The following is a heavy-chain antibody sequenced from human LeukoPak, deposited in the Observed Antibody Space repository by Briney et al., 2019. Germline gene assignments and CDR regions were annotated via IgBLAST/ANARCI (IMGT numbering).Heavy chain of an antibody. V-gene: IGHV4-34*01. CDR2: INHSGST. CDR3: ARGIRGVIIDPPYYFDY. D-gene: IGHD3-10*01. J-gene: IGHJ4*02. Sequence: PSETLSLTCAVYGGTFSGYYWSWIRQPPGKGLEWIGDINHSGSTNYNPSLKSRVTISVDTSKNQFSLKLSSVTAADTAVYYCARGIRGVIIDPPYYFDYWGQGTLVTVSS. CDR1: GGTFSGYY.